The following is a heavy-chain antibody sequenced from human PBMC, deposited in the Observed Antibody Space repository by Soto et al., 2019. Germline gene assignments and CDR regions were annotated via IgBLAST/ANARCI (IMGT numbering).Heavy chain of an antibody. CDR1: GFTFSSYG. Sequence: QVQLVESGGGVVQPGRSLRLSCAASGFTFSSYGMHWVRQAPGKGLEWVAVISYDGSNKYYADSVKGRFTISRDNSKNTLYLQMNSLRAEDTAVYYCAKGTTPEGSYFDSWGQGTLVTVSS. D-gene: IGHD3-10*01. CDR3: AKGTTPEGSYFDS. J-gene: IGHJ4*02. CDR2: ISYDGSNK. V-gene: IGHV3-30*18.